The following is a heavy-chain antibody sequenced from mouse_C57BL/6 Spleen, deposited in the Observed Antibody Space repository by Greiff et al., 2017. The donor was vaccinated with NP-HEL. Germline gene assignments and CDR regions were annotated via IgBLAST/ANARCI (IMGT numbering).Heavy chain of an antibody. Sequence: EVKLVESGGGLVQPGGSMKLSCVASGFTFSNYWMNWVRQSPEKRLEWVAPIRLKSDNYATHYAESVPGRVTISRDYSTRSVYLQMNNLRAEDTGTYYCTGALLLRYYFDYWGQGTPLTVSS. CDR2: IRLKSDNYAT. CDR3: TGALLLRYYFDY. J-gene: IGHJ2*01. D-gene: IGHD1-1*01. V-gene: IGHV6-3*01. CDR1: GFTFSNYW.